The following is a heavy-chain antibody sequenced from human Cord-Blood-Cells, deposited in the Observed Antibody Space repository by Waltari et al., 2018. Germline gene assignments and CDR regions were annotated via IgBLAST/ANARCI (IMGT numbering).Heavy chain of an antibody. V-gene: IGHV1-69*09. CDR1: GGTFSSYA. Sequence: QVQLVQSGAQGKKPGSSVKVSCKPSGGTFSSYAISCVRHAPGQGLEWMGRIIPILGIANYAQKFQGRVTITADKSTSTAYMELSSLRSEDTAVYYCAGSSIAGAAFDIWGQGTMVTVSS. D-gene: IGHD2-15*01. CDR2: IIPILGIA. J-gene: IGHJ3*02. CDR3: AGSSIAGAAFDI.